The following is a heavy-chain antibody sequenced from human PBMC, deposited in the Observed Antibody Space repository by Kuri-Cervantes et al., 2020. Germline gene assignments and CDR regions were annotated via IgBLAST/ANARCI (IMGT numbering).Heavy chain of an antibody. CDR2: IKDDGSEK. CDR1: GFTFSDYY. CDR3: ARHSDSSGYNSPLGY. V-gene: IGHV3-7*01. J-gene: IGHJ4*02. D-gene: IGHD3-22*01. Sequence: GESLKISCAASGFTFSDYYMGWIRQAPGKGLEWVANIKDDGSEKYYADFVKGRFIISRDNAKNSLYVEMTSLRAEDTAVYYCARHSDSSGYNSPLGYWGQGTLVTVSS.